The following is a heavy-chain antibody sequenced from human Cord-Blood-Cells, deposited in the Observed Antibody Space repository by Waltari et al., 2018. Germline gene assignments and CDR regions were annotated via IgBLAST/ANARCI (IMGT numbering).Heavy chain of an antibody. CDR2: ISSRSSYI. J-gene: IGHJ4*02. Sequence: EVQLVDSGGGRVKPGGSLGLSCADSGFTSRRYSTNWVRQGPGKGLELVSSISSRSSYIYYADSVKGRFTISRDNAKTSLYLQMNSLRAEDTAVYYCVRDLGYSYGYWGQGTLVTVSS. CDR1: GFTSRRYS. D-gene: IGHD5-18*01. V-gene: IGHV3-21*01. CDR3: VRDLGYSYGY.